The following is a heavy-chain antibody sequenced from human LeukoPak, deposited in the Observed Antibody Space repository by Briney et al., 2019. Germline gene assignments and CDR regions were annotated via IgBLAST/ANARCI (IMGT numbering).Heavy chain of an antibody. CDR1: GGTFSSYA. Sequence: GASVKVSCKASGGTFSSYAISWVRQAPGQGLEWMGIINPSGGSTSYAQKFQGRVTMTRDMSTSTVYMELRSLRSEDTAVYYCARGCSGGSCYLRGSWFDPWGQGTLVTVSS. J-gene: IGHJ5*02. D-gene: IGHD2-15*01. V-gene: IGHV1-46*01. CDR3: ARGCSGGSCYLRGSWFDP. CDR2: INPSGGST.